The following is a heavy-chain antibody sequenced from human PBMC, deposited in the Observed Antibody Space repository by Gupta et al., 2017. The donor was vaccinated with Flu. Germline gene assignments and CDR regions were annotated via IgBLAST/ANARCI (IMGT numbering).Heavy chain of an antibody. CDR1: GGSLSGYW. J-gene: IGHJ3*02. CDR2: INHSGRT. CDR3: ARVNGMVPTAGTFGAFDI. V-gene: IGHV4-34*01. Sequence: QVQLQQWGAGLLKPSETLSLTCAVYGGSLSGYWWSWIRQPPGKGLEWIGEINHSGRTNSNPSLGSRVTISVHTSENQFSLKLSSVTAADTAVYYCARVNGMVPTAGTFGAFDIWGQGTLVTGSS. D-gene: IGHD3-10*01.